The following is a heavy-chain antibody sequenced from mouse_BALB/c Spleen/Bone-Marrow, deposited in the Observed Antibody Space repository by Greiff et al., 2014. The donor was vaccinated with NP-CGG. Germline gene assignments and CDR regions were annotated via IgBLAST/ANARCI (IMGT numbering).Heavy chain of an antibody. CDR1: GFNIKDYY. Sequence: EVQLQVSGAELVRSGASVKLSCTASGFNIKDYYMHWVKQRPEQGLEWIGWIDPENGDTEYAPKFQGKATMTADTSSNTAYLQLSRLTSEDNAVYNGNAWRYVDYWGQDTTLTVSS. J-gene: IGHJ2*01. V-gene: IGHV14-4*02. CDR3: NAWRYVDY. CDR2: IDPENGDT.